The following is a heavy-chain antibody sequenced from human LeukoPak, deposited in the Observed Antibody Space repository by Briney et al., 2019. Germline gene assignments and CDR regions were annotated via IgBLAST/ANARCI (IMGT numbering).Heavy chain of an antibody. V-gene: IGHV4-59*01. CDR3: ARGISTYYYGMDV. CDR1: GGSISSYY. J-gene: IGHJ6*02. CDR2: IYYSGST. D-gene: IGHD3-10*01. Sequence: SGTLSLTCTVSGGSISSYYWSWIRQPPGKGLEWIGYIYYSGSTNYNPSLKSRVTISVDTSKTQFSLKLSSVTAADTAVYYCARGISTYYYGMDVWGQGTTVTVSS.